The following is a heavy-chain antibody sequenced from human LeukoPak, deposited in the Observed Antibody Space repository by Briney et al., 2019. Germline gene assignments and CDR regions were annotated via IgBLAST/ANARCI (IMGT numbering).Heavy chain of an antibody. D-gene: IGHD2-15*01. CDR2: IYYSGST. CDR1: GGSISSGDYY. V-gene: IGHV4-30-4*01. CDR3: GSGDRSYFDY. J-gene: IGHJ4*02. Sequence: SQTLSLTCTVSGGSISSGDYYWSWIRQPPGKGLEWIGYIYYSGSTYYNPSLKSRVTISIDKSKNQFSLKLSSVTAADTAVYYCGSGDRSYFDYWGQGALVTVSS.